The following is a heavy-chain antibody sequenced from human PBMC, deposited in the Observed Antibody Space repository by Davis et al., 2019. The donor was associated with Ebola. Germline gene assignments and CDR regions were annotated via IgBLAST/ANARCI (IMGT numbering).Heavy chain of an antibody. CDR3: TKGTQWFGELLDY. Sequence: GESLKISCAASGFTFSSYVMTWVRQAPGKGLEWVSGIGDSVDSTYYADSVKGRFTNSRDNSENTLYLQMNSLRAEDTAVYYCTKGTQWFGELLDYWGQGTLVTVSS. CDR1: GFTFSSYV. V-gene: IGHV3-23*01. D-gene: IGHD3-10*01. J-gene: IGHJ4*02. CDR2: IGDSVDST.